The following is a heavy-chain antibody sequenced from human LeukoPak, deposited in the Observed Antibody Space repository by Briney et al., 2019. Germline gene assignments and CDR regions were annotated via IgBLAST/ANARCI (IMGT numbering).Heavy chain of an antibody. CDR3: ARDIYYYDTTDPKIRSDY. CDR1: GYTFTVYS. J-gene: IGHJ4*02. V-gene: IGHV1-18*01. CDR2: INTYDGST. D-gene: IGHD3-22*01. Sequence: VKVSCKASGYTFTVYSINWLRQAPGQGLEWMGWINTYDGSTKYAQKLQDRVTMTTDTSTNAAYMELGSLSSDDAAVYYCARDIYYYDTTDPKIRSDYWGQGTLVTVSS.